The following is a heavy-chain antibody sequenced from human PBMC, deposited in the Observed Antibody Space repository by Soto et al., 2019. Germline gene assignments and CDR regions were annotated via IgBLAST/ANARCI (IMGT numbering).Heavy chain of an antibody. J-gene: IGHJ4*02. CDR2: IYYSGST. D-gene: IGHD1-20*01. V-gene: IGHV4-39*01. CDR1: GGSISSSSYY. Sequence: SETLSLTCTVSGGSISSSSYYWGWIRQPPGKGLEWIGSIYYSGSTYYNPSLKSRVTISVDTSKNQFSLKLSSVTAADTAVYYCAGRIRTPFEDYWGQGTLVTVSS. CDR3: AGRIRTPFEDY.